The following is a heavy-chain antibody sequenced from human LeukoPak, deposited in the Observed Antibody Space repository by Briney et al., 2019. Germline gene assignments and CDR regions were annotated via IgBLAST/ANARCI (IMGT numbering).Heavy chain of an antibody. CDR1: GYTFSGSF. CDR2: IKPNSAGT. V-gene: IGHV1-2*02. D-gene: IGHD5-18*01. J-gene: IGHJ4*02. CDR3: AKEIGRQHQLWNY. Sequence: ASVRVSCTAPGYTFSGSFMHWVRQAPGQGLEWMGWIKPNSAGTRYAQKFQGRFTMTRDTSINTAYMELSWLTSDDTAVYYCAKEIGRQHQLWNYWGQGTLVTVSS.